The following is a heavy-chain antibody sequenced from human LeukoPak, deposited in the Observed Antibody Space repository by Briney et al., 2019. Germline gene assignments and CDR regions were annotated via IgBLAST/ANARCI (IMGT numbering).Heavy chain of an antibody. CDR3: ARDRGLAYCGGDCFDAFDI. V-gene: IGHV4-30-2*01. CDR1: GGSISSGGYY. D-gene: IGHD2-21*01. Sequence: SQTLSLTCTVSGGSISSGGYYWSWIRQPPGKGLEWIGYIYHSGSTYYNPSLKSRVTISVDRSKNQFSLKLSSVTAADTAVYYCARDRGLAYCGGDCFDAFDIWGQGTMVTVSS. CDR2: IYHSGST. J-gene: IGHJ3*02.